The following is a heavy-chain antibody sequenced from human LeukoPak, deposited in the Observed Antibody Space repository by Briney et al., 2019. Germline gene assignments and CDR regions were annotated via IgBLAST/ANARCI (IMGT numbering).Heavy chain of an antibody. CDR1: GDSTSNFY. D-gene: IGHD2-8*01. J-gene: IGHJ5*01. CDR3: ALAPNSNWFDF. Sequence: TSETLSLTCTVSGDSTSNFYWNWIRQSPGRGLEWIGNIHYSGSSVYNPSLKSRGTISIDTSRRQFFLKLNSVTAADTAVYFCALAPNSNWFDFWGPGTLVTVSS. V-gene: IGHV4-59*03. CDR2: IHYSGSS.